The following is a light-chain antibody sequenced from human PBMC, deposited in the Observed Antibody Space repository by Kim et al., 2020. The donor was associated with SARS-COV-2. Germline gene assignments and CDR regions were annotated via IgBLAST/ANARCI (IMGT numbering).Light chain of an antibody. CDR3: SSYTSSSTPYV. J-gene: IGLJ1*01. CDR2: DVS. V-gene: IGLV2-14*03. CDR1: SSDVGGYDY. Sequence: HSIAISCPGTSSDVGGYDYVSWYQQQPGKAPNLMIYDVSNRPSGVSNRFSGSRSGNTASLTISGLQAEDEADYYCSSYTSSSTPYVFGTGTKVTVL.